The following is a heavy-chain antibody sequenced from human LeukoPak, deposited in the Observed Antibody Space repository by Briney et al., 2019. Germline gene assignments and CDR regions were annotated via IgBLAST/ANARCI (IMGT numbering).Heavy chain of an antibody. CDR2: IYYGGST. D-gene: IGHD3-22*01. CDR3: ARQHYYDSSGYYYFDY. V-gene: IGHV4-39*01. CDR1: GGSISSSSYY. Sequence: SETLSLTCNVSGGSISSSSYYWGWIRQPPGKGLEWIGSIYYGGSTYYNPSLKSRITVSVDTSKNQFSLKLSSVTAADTAVYYCARQHYYDSSGYYYFDYWGQGTLVTASS. J-gene: IGHJ4*02.